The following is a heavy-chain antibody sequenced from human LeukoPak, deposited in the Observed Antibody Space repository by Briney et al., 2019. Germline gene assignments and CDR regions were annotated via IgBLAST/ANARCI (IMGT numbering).Heavy chain of an antibody. Sequence: GGSLRLSCAASGFTFSSYWMSWVRQAPGKGLEWVANIKQDGSDKYYVDSVKGRFTISRDNAKNSLYLQINSLGAEDTAVYYCARKAVVGSYFDYWGQGTPVTASS. V-gene: IGHV3-7*03. CDR1: GFTFSSYW. D-gene: IGHD4-23*01. J-gene: IGHJ4*02. CDR3: ARKAVVGSYFDY. CDR2: IKQDGSDK.